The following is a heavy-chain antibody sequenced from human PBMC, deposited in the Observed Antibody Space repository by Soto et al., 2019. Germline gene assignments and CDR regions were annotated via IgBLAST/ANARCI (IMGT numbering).Heavy chain of an antibody. D-gene: IGHD2-21*02. CDR3: TRQALHFCGGACSPLPYFVS. CDR2: IRSKANSYAT. CDR1: GFTFSGSA. Sequence: PGGSLRLSCAASGFTFSGSAMHWVRQASGKGLEWVGRIRSKANSYATVYAASVKGRFTISRDDSKNTAYLQMNSLKTEDTAVSYCTRQALHFCGGACSPLPYFVSWGRGTMVTVPS. J-gene: IGHJ2*01. V-gene: IGHV3-73*01.